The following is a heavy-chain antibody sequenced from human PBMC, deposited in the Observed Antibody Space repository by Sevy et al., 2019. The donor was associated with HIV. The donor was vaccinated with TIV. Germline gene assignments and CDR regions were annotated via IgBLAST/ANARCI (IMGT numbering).Heavy chain of an antibody. CDR2: INHSGST. CDR1: GGSFSGYY. Sequence: SETLSLTCAVYGGSFSGYYWNWIRQSPGKGLEWSGEINHSGSTHYIPSLKSRVTISVDTSKNQFSLRLNSVTAADTAVYYCARAPPDVVVPGAPSWFDPWGQGTLVTVSS. D-gene: IGHD2-2*01. V-gene: IGHV4-34*01. CDR3: ARAPPDVVVPGAPSWFDP. J-gene: IGHJ5*02.